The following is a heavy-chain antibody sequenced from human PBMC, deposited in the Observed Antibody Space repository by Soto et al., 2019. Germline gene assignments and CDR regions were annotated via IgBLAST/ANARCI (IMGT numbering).Heavy chain of an antibody. V-gene: IGHV3-66*01. J-gene: IGHJ4*01. CDR3: ARGSLY. Sequence: GGSLILSCAASGLSVSSNDMSWVRQAPGKGLECVSIIYSADNTFYVDSVKGRFIISRDNSKNTVYLQMNSLRADDTAVYYCARGSLYWGQGTLVTVSS. CDR1: GLSVSSND. CDR2: IYSADNT.